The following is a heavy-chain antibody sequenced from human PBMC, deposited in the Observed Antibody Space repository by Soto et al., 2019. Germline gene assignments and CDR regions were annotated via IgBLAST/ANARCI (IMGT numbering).Heavy chain of an antibody. D-gene: IGHD5-12*01. CDR3: ARDRGDGYNYGFGLGFDY. CDR1: GFTFSSYA. V-gene: IGHV3-30-3*01. Sequence: GSLRLSCAASGFTFSSYAMHWVRQAPGKGLEWVAAISYDGSNKYYADSVKGRFTISRDKSKNTLYLQTDSLRAEDTAVFYCARDRGDGYNYGFGLGFDYWGQGTLVTVSS. J-gene: IGHJ4*02. CDR2: ISYDGSNK.